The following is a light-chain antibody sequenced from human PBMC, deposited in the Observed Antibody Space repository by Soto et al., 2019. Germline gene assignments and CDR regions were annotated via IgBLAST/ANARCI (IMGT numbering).Light chain of an antibody. CDR1: PSISSY. J-gene: IGKJ1*01. CDR2: AAS. Sequence: DIQLPPSPSSLSASVGDRVTITCRASPSISSYLNWYQQKPGKAPKLLIYAASSLQSGVPSRFSGSGSGTHFTLTISSLQPEDFATYYCQQSYSTLGTFGQGTKVEIK. V-gene: IGKV1-39*01. CDR3: QQSYSTLGT.